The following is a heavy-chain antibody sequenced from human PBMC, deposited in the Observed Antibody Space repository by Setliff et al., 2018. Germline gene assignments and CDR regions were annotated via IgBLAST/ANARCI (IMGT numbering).Heavy chain of an antibody. V-gene: IGHV4-59*01. Sequence: PSETLSLTCNVSGVSISSYYWSWIRQPPGKGLESIGYIQKSGSTNYNPSLMSRVSISVDTSKNQFSLKLRSVTAADTAVYYCARDMGQPYYFESWGLGTLVTVSS. CDR3: ARDMGQPYYFES. CDR2: IQKSGST. CDR1: GVSISSYY. D-gene: IGHD1-1*01. J-gene: IGHJ4*02.